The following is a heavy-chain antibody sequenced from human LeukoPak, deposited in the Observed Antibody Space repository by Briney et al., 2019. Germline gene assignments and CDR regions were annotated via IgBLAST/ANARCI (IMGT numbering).Heavy chain of an antibody. D-gene: IGHD4-17*01. V-gene: IGHV3-33*01. CDR3: ARDSYADAPFDY. CDR1: GFTFSSYG. Sequence: PGGSLRLSCAAYGFTFSSYGMHWVRQAPGKGLEWVAVIWYDGSNKYYADSVKGRFTISRDNSKNTLYLQMNSLRAEDTAVYYCARDSYADAPFDYWGQGTLVTVSS. CDR2: IWYDGSNK. J-gene: IGHJ4*02.